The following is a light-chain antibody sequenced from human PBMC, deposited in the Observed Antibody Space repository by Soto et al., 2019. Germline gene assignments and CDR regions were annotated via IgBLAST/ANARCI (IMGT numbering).Light chain of an antibody. CDR1: QGIXNY. J-gene: IGKJ5*01. V-gene: IGKV1-33*01. Sequence: ITVTRSASSLSASVGDRGTITCRASQGIXNYLARYQQKPGKATKLLIDDASNFEAGVPSMFRGSGCGTDFTFTISRLQPEDMATYYCQQYEYIPTFGQGTRLEIK. CDR2: DAS. CDR3: QQYEYIPT.